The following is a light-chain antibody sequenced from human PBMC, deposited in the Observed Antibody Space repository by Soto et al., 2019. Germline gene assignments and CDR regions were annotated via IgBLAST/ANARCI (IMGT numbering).Light chain of an antibody. CDR2: RNN. CDR3: AVWDDSLNVV. V-gene: IGLV1-47*01. Sequence: QSVLTQPPSASGTPGQRVTISCSGSRSNIGNNYVYWYQHLPGTAPKILMYRNNQRASGVPDRFSGSKSGTSASLAISGLRSEDEADYYCAVWDDSLNVVFGGGTQLTVL. J-gene: IGLJ2*01. CDR1: RSNIGNNY.